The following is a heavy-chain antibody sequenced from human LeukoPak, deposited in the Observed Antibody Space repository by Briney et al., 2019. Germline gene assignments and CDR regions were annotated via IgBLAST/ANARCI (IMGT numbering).Heavy chain of an antibody. V-gene: IGHV1-3*01. CDR3: ARSSSCDY. CDR2: INAGNGDT. D-gene: IGHD2-2*01. CDR1: GYTFTSYS. J-gene: IGHJ4*02. Sequence: GASVKVSCKASGYTFTSYSIHWVRQAPGQRLEWMGWINAGNGDTKYSQKFQGRVTITRDTSASTDYMELRSLGSEDTAVYYCARSSSCDYWGQGPLVTVSS.